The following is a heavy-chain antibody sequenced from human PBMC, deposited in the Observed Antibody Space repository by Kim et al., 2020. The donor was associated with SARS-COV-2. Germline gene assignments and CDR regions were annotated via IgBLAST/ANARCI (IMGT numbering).Heavy chain of an antibody. CDR3: AKPRITMVRGVTGTFDY. D-gene: IGHD3-10*01. V-gene: IGHV3-30*02. J-gene: IGHJ4*02. Sequence: VTGPFTSSRDNSKNPLYLQMNSLRAEDTAVYYCAKPRITMVRGVTGTFDYWGQGTLVTVSS.